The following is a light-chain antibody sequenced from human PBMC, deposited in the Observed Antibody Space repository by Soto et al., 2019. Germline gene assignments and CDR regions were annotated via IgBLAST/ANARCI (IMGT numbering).Light chain of an antibody. Sequence: QSALTQPHSVSGSPGQSVAISCIGSSSDIGSYDRVSWYQQPPGTSPKLIIYDVINRPSGVPDRFSGAKSGNTASLTISGLQTEDEADYYCSSFTGSSTYVFGTGTKVTVL. CDR1: SSDIGSYDR. CDR2: DVI. V-gene: IGLV2-18*02. CDR3: SSFTGSSTYV. J-gene: IGLJ1*01.